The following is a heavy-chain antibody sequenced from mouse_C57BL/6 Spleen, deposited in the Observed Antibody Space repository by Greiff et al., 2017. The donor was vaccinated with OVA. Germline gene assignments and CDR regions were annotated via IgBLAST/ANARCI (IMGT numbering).Heavy chain of an antibody. V-gene: IGHV1-55*01. Sequence: VQLQQPGAELVKPGASVKMSCKASGYTFTSYWITWVKQRPGQGLEWIGEIYPGSGSTNYHEKFKSKATLTVDKPSSTASMQPSSLPSEDSAVYYCARSDYYGSSPYAMYDWGQGTSVTVSS. CDR3: ARSDYYGSSPYAMYD. CDR1: GYTFTSYW. D-gene: IGHD1-1*01. J-gene: IGHJ4*01. CDR2: IYPGSGST.